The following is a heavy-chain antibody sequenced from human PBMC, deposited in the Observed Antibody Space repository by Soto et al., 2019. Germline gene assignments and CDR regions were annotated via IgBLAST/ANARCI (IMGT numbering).Heavy chain of an antibody. D-gene: IGHD3-10*01. CDR3: AKDLADSGYYYYGMDV. CDR1: GFTFSSYG. V-gene: IGHV3-30*18. CDR2: ISYDGSNK. J-gene: IGHJ6*02. Sequence: GGSLRLSCAASGFTFSSYGMHWVRQAPGKGLEWVAVISYDGSNKYYADSVKGRFTISRDNSKNTLYLQMNSLRAEDTAVYYCAKDLADSGYYYYGMDVWGQGTTVTVSS.